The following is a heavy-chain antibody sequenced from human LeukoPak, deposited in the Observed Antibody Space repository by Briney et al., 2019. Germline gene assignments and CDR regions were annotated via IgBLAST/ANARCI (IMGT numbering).Heavy chain of an antibody. V-gene: IGHV3-7*01. CDR2: IKQDDSEK. CDR1: GFTFSSYC. CDR3: LSSPYHYLRSLFFHL. Sequence: SGGSLTLSCSASGFTFSSYCMSWLRPAPGQGLEWLANIKQDDSEKYYVDSVKGRFTISRDNAKDSLYLQMKSLGAKATDCYSCLSSPYHYLRSLFFHLWGQGPLLTVPS. J-gene: IGHJ5*02. D-gene: IGHD3-10*01.